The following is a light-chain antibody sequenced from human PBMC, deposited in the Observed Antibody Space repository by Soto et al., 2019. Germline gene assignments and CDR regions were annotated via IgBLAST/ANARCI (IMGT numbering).Light chain of an antibody. J-gene: IGKJ1*01. CDR3: QHYNSYSEA. CDR1: QTISSW. V-gene: IGKV1-5*03. CDR2: KAS. Sequence: DIQMTQSPSTLSGSVGERVTSTCRASQTISSWLAWYQQKPGKAPKLLIYKASTLKSGVPSRLSGSGSGTEFTLTISSLQPDDFATYYCQHYNSYSEAFGQGTKVDI.